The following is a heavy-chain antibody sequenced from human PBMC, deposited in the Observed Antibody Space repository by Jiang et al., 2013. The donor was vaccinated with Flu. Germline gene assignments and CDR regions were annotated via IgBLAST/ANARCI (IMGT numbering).Heavy chain of an antibody. CDR3: ARHEAKWLRILKFDS. J-gene: IGHJ4*02. Sequence: VQLVESGGGLVKPGGSLRLSCAASGFTFSNYDMNWVRQAPGKGLEWVSSITTGSDYIYYADSVKGRFTISRDNARNSLYLQMNSLRADDTAVYYCARHEAKWLRILKFDSWGQGTLVTVSS. CDR1: GFTFSNYD. CDR2: ITTGSDYI. D-gene: IGHD5-12*01. V-gene: IGHV3-21*01.